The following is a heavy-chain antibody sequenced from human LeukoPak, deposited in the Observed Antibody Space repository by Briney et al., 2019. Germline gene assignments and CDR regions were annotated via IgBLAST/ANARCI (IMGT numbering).Heavy chain of an antibody. Sequence: SETLSLTCAVSGVSFNDYYWSWVRQTPGKGLEWIGEINHSGYTNDSPSLKSRVTISIDTSRKQFSLNLRSVTVADTDIYYCTRMTTGHDYWGQGTLVTVSS. J-gene: IGHJ4*02. CDR1: GVSFNDYY. CDR3: TRMTTGHDY. D-gene: IGHD4-17*01. CDR2: INHSGYT. V-gene: IGHV4-34*01.